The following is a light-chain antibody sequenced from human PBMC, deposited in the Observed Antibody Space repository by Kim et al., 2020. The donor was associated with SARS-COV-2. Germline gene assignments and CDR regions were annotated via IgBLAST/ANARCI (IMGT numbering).Light chain of an antibody. CDR2: GAS. Sequence: SPGERATLPCRASQSVSGNLAWYQQKPGQAPRLLIYGASTRATGSPARFSGSGSGTEFTLTISSLQSEDFAVYYCQQYHDWPPATFGQGTKLEI. J-gene: IGKJ2*01. CDR3: QQYHDWPPAT. CDR1: QSVSGN. V-gene: IGKV3-15*01.